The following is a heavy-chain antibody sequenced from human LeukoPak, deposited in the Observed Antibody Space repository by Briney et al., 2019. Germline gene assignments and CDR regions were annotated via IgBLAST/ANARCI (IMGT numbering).Heavy chain of an antibody. CDR3: VPDIVVVPAARLTPAQNDAFDI. CDR2: IIPIFGTA. CDR1: GGTFSSYA. D-gene: IGHD2-2*01. V-gene: IGHV1-69*06. J-gene: IGHJ3*02. Sequence: ASVKVSCKASGGTFSSYAISWVRQAPGQGLEWMGGIIPIFGTANYAQKFQGRVTMTEDTSTDTAYMELSSLRSEDTAVYYCVPDIVVVPAARLTPAQNDAFDIWGQGTMVTVSS.